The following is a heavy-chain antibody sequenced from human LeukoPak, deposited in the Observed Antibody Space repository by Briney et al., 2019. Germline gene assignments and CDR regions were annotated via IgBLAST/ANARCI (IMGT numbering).Heavy chain of an antibody. CDR1: GFTFSSYG. CDR2: IWYDGSNK. J-gene: IGHJ4*02. V-gene: IGHV3-33*01. D-gene: IGHD2-15*01. CDR3: ARGCSGGSCYSGIY. Sequence: GGSLRLSCAASGFTFSSYGMHWVRQAPGKGLEWVAVIWYDGSNKYYADSVKGRFTISRDNSKNTLYLQMNSLRAEDTVVYYCARGCSGGSCYSGIYWGQGTLVTVSS.